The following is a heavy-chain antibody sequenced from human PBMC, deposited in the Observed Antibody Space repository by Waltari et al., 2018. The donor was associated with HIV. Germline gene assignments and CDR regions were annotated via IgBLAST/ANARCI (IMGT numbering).Heavy chain of an antibody. CDR2: IYYSGSN. CDR1: GDSINTYY. J-gene: IGHJ4*02. CDR3: ARDADGLDY. Sequence: QVQLQESGPGLVKPAETLSLTCTVSGDSINTYYWSWIRQPPGKGLVWIGHIYYSGSNKYNPSLTRRVRISVDTSKKQISLKVKSVTTADTAMYYCARDADGLDYWGQGTLVTVSS. V-gene: IGHV4-59*01.